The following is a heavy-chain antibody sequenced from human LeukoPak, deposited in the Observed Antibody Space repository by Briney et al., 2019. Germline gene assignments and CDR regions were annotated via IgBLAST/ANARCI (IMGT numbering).Heavy chain of an antibody. Sequence: PGGSLRLSCAASGFPFSSYGMHWVRQAPGKGLEWVAFIPYDGSDKFYADSVKGRFTISRDNAKNSLYLQMNSLRADDTAVYYCARDCGGDCYSHYFDYWGQGTLVTVSS. D-gene: IGHD2-21*02. J-gene: IGHJ4*02. CDR1: GFPFSSYG. V-gene: IGHV3-30*02. CDR3: ARDCGGDCYSHYFDY. CDR2: IPYDGSDK.